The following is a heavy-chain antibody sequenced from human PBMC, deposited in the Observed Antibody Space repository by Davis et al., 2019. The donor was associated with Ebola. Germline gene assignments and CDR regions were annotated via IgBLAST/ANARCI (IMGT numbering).Heavy chain of an antibody. J-gene: IGHJ4*02. CDR2: TYYNSKWYN. D-gene: IGHD2-21*01. Sequence: PSETLSLTCDIIGDSVSSNNGAWNWIRQSPSRGLEWLGRTYYNSKWYNDYAPSVKSRITINPDTSKNQFSLQLNSVTPEDTAVYYCVRLVWTPKGFDYWGQGTQVTVSS. CDR1: GDSVSSNNGA. CDR3: VRLVWTPKGFDY. V-gene: IGHV6-1*01.